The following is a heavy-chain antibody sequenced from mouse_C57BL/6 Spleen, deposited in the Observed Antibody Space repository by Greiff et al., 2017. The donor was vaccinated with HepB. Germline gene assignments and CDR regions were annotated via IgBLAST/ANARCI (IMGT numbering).Heavy chain of an antibody. Sequence: VQLQQSGAELVKPGASVKISCKASGYAFSSCWMNWVKQRPGKGLEWIGQIYPGDGDTNYNGKFKGKATLTADKSSSTAYMQLSSLTSEDSAVYFCARGYGSRVYAMDYWGQGTSVTVSS. V-gene: IGHV1-80*01. CDR1: GYAFSSCW. CDR3: ARGYGSRVYAMDY. J-gene: IGHJ4*01. D-gene: IGHD1-1*01. CDR2: IYPGDGDT.